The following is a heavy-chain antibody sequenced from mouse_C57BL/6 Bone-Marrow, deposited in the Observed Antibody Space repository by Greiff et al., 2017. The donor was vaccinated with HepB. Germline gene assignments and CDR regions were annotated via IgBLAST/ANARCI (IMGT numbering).Heavy chain of an antibody. J-gene: IGHJ4*01. Sequence: EVKLVESGGGLVQPGGSLSLSCAASGFTFTDYYMSWVRQPPGKALEWLGFIRNKANGYTTEYSASVKGRFTISRDNSQSILYLQMNALRAEDSATYYCARYEGYGSRKYAMDYWGQGTSVTVSS. CDR2: IRNKANGYTT. CDR3: ARYEGYGSRKYAMDY. D-gene: IGHD1-1*01. CDR1: GFTFTDYY. V-gene: IGHV7-3*01.